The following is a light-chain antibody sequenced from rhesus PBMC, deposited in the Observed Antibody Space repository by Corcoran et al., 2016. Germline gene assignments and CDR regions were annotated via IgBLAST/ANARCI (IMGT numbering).Light chain of an antibody. CDR3: QKYSSSPCS. Sequence: QVILTQSPATLSLSPGERATLSCRASQSASSYLAWYQQKPGQAPKLLIYGASSRATGIPDRVSGSGSGTEFTLTISSLEPEDFAVYYCQKYSSSPCSFGLGTKVEIE. CDR1: QSASSY. CDR2: GAS. J-gene: IGKJ2*01. V-gene: IGKV3-53*02.